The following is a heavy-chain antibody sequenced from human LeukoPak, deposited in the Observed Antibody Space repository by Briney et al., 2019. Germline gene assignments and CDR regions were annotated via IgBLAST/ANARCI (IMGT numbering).Heavy chain of an antibody. Sequence: ASVTVSCKASGYSFTIYGINWVRQAPGQGLAWMGWISTYDGGTNYAQKFRDRVTMLRATSTSTAYMELRSLRSDDTAVCYCARDQPRRGPGNHDYWGEGTLVTVSS. J-gene: IGHJ4*02. V-gene: IGHV1-18*01. CDR2: ISTYDGGT. CDR3: ARDQPRRGPGNHDY. D-gene: IGHD1-26*01. CDR1: GYSFTIYG.